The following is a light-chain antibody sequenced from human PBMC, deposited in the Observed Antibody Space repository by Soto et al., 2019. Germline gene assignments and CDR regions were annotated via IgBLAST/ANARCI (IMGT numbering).Light chain of an antibody. CDR1: QSISSY. Sequence: DIQMTQSPSSLSSSVGDRVTLTCRASQSISSYLNWYQQKPGKAPKLLIYAASSLQTGVPSRFSGSGSGTDFTLTISSLQPEYFANYYCQQSYSTPRTFGQGTKLEIK. CDR3: QQSYSTPRT. J-gene: IGKJ2*01. V-gene: IGKV1-39*01. CDR2: AAS.